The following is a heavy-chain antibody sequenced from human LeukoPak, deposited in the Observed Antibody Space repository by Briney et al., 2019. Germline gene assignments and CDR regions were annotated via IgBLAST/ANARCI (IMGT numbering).Heavy chain of an antibody. CDR3: ARVGSSWYAYCYGMDV. Sequence: ASVKVSCKASGYTFTGYYMHWVRQAPGQGLEWMGWINPNSGGTNYAQKFQGRVTMTRDTSISTAYMELSRLRSDDTAVYYCARVGSSWYAYCYGMDVWGQGTTVTVSS. D-gene: IGHD6-13*01. CDR1: GYTFTGYY. V-gene: IGHV1-2*02. J-gene: IGHJ6*02. CDR2: INPNSGGT.